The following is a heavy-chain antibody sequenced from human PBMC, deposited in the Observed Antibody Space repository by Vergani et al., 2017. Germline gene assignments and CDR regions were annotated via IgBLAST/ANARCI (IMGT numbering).Heavy chain of an antibody. CDR2: INQSGRT. J-gene: IGHJ6*03. CDR1: GGSFSGYY. Sequence: QVQLQQWGAGLLKPSETLSLTCAVYGGSFSGYYWSRIRQPPGKGLEWIGEINQSGRTNYNPSLKSRGTISVDTSQNQFSLKLSSVTAADTAVYYCARSTTVTTFYYYYYMDVWGKGTTVTVSS. D-gene: IGHD4-11*01. V-gene: IGHV4-34*01. CDR3: ARSTTVTTFYYYYYMDV.